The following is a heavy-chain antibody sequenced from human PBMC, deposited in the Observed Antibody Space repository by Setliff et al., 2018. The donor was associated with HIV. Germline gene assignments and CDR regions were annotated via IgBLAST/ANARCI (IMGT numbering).Heavy chain of an antibody. V-gene: IGHV3-11*01. CDR3: ARDKGPPPVVHLDY. CDR1: GFTFSDYY. D-gene: IGHD3-10*02. J-gene: IGHJ4*02. Sequence: GGSLRLSCAASGFTFSDYYMSWIRQAPGKGLEWVSGIYDSGDRTYYADSVKGRFTISRDNAKNSLYLQMNSLRAEDTAMYYCARDKGPPPVVHLDYWGQGTLVTVSS. CDR2: IYDSGDRT.